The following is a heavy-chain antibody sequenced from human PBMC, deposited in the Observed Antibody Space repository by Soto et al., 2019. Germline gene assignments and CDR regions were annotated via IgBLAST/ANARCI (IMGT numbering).Heavy chain of an antibody. J-gene: IGHJ5*02. D-gene: IGHD3-16*01. Sequence: PSETLSLTCTVSGGSISSSSYYWGWIRQPPGKGLEWIGYIYYSGSTYYNPSLKSRFTISVDTSKNQFSLKLSSVTAADTAVYYCARALYDYVCPDPWGQGTLVTVSS. CDR1: GGSISSSSYY. CDR2: IYYSGST. V-gene: IGHV4-39*07. CDR3: ARALYDYVCPDP.